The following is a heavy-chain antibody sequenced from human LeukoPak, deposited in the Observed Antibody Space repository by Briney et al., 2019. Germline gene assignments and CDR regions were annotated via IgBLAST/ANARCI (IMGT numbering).Heavy chain of an antibody. CDR1: GGSISGHY. Sequence: SETLSLTCTVSGGSISGHYWSWMRQPPGKAPEWIGYVSYSGSSSFNPSLKGRVTISVDTSMNQFSLKLFSVTAADTAVYYCARHARNSWHSDYWGQGAVVTVSS. CDR3: ARHARNSWHSDY. V-gene: IGHV4-59*08. D-gene: IGHD6-13*01. CDR2: VSYSGSS. J-gene: IGHJ4*02.